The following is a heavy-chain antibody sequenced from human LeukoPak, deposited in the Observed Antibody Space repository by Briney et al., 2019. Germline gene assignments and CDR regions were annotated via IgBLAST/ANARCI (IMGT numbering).Heavy chain of an antibody. Sequence: GGFLRLSCVVSGISLSNYAMSWVRQAPGKGLEWVSYISERGGTTTYADSVKGRFTISRDNAKNSLYLQMNSLRAEDTAVYYCASPLYYYDSSGEEGAFDIWGQGTMVTVSS. CDR1: GISLSNYA. D-gene: IGHD3-22*01. CDR3: ASPLYYYDSSGEEGAFDI. J-gene: IGHJ3*02. V-gene: IGHV3-23*01. CDR2: ISERGGTT.